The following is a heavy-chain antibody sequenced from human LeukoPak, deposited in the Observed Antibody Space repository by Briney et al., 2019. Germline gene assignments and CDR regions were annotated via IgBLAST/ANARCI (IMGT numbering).Heavy chain of an antibody. Sequence: SETLSLTCTVSGGSISSYYWSWIRQPPGKGLEWIGYIYYSGSTNYNPSLKSRVTISVDTSKNQFSLKLSPVTAADTAVYYCAREGLVGAIDYWGQGTLVTVSS. CDR1: GGSISSYY. V-gene: IGHV4-59*01. D-gene: IGHD1-26*01. J-gene: IGHJ4*02. CDR2: IYYSGST. CDR3: AREGLVGAIDY.